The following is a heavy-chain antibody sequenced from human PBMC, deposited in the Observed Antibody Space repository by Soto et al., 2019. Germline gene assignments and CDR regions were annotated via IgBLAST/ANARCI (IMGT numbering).Heavy chain of an antibody. D-gene: IGHD4-17*01. Sequence: GASVKVSCKASGYTFTSYYMHWVRQAPGQGLEWMGIINPSGGSTSYAQKFQGRVTMTRDTSTSTVYMELSSLRSEDTAVYYCASSPYGDYFDYWGQGTLVTVSS. CDR1: GYTFTSYY. CDR2: INPSGGST. J-gene: IGHJ4*02. CDR3: ASSPYGDYFDY. V-gene: IGHV1-46*01.